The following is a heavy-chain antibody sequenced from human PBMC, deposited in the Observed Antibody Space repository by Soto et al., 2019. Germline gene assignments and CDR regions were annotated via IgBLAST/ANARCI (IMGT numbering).Heavy chain of an antibody. Sequence: GGSLRLSCAASGFTFSSYAMHWVRQAPGKGLEWVAVISYDGSNKYYADSVKGRFTISRDNSKNTLYLQMNSLRAEDTAVYYCARGVSGSYSDYFDYWGQGTLVTVSS. V-gene: IGHV3-30-3*01. CDR3: ARGVSGSYSDYFDY. J-gene: IGHJ4*02. D-gene: IGHD1-26*01. CDR1: GFTFSSYA. CDR2: ISYDGSNK.